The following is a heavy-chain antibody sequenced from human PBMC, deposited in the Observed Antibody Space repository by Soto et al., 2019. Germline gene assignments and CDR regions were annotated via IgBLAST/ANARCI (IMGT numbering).Heavy chain of an antibody. D-gene: IGHD6-6*01. J-gene: IGHJ4*01. CDR3: ARHGAEAARRFDN. CDR2: IYYHGTT. Sequence: ESLSFTCTVSPGAITTDKNFWAWVRQSPGRGLEWIGSIYYHGTTFYNPSLNGRASMFVDPSESQFSLRLTSVTAADTALYYCARHGAEAARRFDNWGQGSLVTVSS. V-gene: IGHV4-39*01. CDR1: PGAITTDKNF.